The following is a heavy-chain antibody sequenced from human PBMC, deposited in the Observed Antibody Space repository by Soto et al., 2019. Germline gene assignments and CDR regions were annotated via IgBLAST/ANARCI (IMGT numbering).Heavy chain of an antibody. V-gene: IGHV3-30-3*01. CDR2: ISYAGNDN. J-gene: IGHJ3*01. Sequence: QVQLVESGGGVVQPGRSLRLSCAASGFTLSSYVMHWVRQAPGKGLEWVARISYAGNDNYYADSVKGRFTISRDNSKKTLYLQMTSLRADDPAVYYCARDRQQWLEPAGGALPFWGQGTMVIVS. D-gene: IGHD6-19*01. CDR3: ARDRQQWLEPAGGALPF. CDR1: GFTLSSYV.